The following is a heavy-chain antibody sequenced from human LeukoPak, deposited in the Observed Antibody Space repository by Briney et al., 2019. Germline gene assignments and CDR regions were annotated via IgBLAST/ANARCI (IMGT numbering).Heavy chain of an antibody. J-gene: IGHJ6*03. CDR3: ARPPAATEDYYYYMDV. Sequence: GGSLRLSCAASGFTFSNYAMHWVRQAPGKGLEWVALISYDGRNKYYADSVKGRFTISRDNSKNTLYLQMHSLRAEDAAVYYCARPPAATEDYYYYMDVWGKGTTVTVSS. V-gene: IGHV3-30*04. D-gene: IGHD6-13*01. CDR1: GFTFSNYA. CDR2: ISYDGRNK.